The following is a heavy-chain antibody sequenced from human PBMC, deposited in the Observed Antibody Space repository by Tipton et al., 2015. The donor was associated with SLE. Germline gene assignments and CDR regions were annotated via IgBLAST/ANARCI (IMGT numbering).Heavy chain of an antibody. D-gene: IGHD3-10*01. J-gene: IGHJ4*02. Sequence: TLSLTCAVYGGSFSGYYWSWIRQPPGKGLEWIGEINHSGSTNYNPSLKSRVIISVDTSKKQSSLKLSSVTAADTAVYYCGRGSHYGSGSYDFDYWGQGTLVTVSS. CDR1: GGSFSGYY. V-gene: IGHV4-34*01. CDR3: GRGSHYGSGSYDFDY. CDR2: INHSGST.